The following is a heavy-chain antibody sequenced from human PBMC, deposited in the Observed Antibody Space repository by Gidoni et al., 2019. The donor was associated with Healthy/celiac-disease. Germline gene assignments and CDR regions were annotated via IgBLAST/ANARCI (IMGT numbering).Heavy chain of an antibody. D-gene: IGHD2-21*01. V-gene: IGHV3-30-3*01. Sequence: QVQLVESGGGVVQPGRSLRLSCAASGFTFSSYAMHWVRQAPGKGLEWVAVISYDGSNKYYADSVKGRFTISRDNSKNTLYLQMNSLRAEDTAVYYCAREDCGGDCYSYYYYGMDVWGQGTTVTVSS. CDR2: ISYDGSNK. CDR3: AREDCGGDCYSYYYYGMDV. CDR1: GFTFSSYA. J-gene: IGHJ6*02.